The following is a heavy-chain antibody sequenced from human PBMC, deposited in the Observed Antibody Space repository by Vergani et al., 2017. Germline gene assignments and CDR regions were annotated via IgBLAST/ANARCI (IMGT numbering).Heavy chain of an antibody. CDR1: GGSISSYY. D-gene: IGHD3-3*01. CDR2: IYYSGST. V-gene: IGHV4-59*01. J-gene: IGHJ3*02. Sequence: QVQLQESGPGLVKPSETLSLTCTVSGGSISSYYWSWIRQPPGKGLEWIGYIYYSGSTNYNPSLKSRVTISVDTSKNQFSLKLSSVTAADTAVYYCARDHLEGTLYAVDIWGQGTMVTVSS. CDR3: ARDHLEGTLYAVDI.